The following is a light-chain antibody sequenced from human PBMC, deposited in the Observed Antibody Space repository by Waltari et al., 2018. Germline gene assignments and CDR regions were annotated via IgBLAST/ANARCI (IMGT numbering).Light chain of an antibody. V-gene: IGLV2-23*02. CDR3: CSYAGSPTSYV. CDR1: TSDVGGYDY. J-gene: IGLJ1*01. CDR2: DVS. Sequence: QSALTQPASVSGSPGQSITISCTGTTSDVGGYDYVPWYQQHPGKAPKLRIYDVSKRPSGVSNRFSGSKSGNTASLTISGLQAEDEADYYCCSYAGSPTSYVFGTGTKVTVL.